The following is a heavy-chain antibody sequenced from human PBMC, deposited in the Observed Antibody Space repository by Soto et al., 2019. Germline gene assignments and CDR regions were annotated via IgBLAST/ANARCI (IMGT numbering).Heavy chain of an antibody. Sequence: SVKVSCKASGGTFSSYAISWVRQAPGQGLEWMGGIIPIFGTANYAQKFQGRVTITADESTSTAYMELSSLRSEDTAVYYCAREKGDGYYYYGMDVWGQGTTVTVSS. CDR2: IIPIFGTA. V-gene: IGHV1-69*13. J-gene: IGHJ6*02. CDR3: AREKGDGYYYYGMDV. CDR1: GGTFSSYA.